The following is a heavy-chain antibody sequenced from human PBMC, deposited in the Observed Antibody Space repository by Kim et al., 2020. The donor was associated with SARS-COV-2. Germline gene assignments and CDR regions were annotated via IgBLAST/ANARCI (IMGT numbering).Heavy chain of an antibody. CDR2: TRNKANSYTT. Sequence: GGSLRLSCAASGFTFSDHYMDWVRQAPGKGLEWVGRTRNKANSYTTEYAASVKGRFTISRDDSKNSLYLQMNSLKTEDTAVYYCARETYYGYYGMDVWGQGTTVTVSS. D-gene: IGHD3-3*01. J-gene: IGHJ6*02. CDR1: GFTFSDHY. V-gene: IGHV3-72*01. CDR3: ARETYYGYYGMDV.